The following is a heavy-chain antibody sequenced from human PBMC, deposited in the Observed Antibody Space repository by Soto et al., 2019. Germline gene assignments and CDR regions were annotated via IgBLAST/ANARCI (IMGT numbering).Heavy chain of an antibody. CDR3: ARGAGLQSQWFGELLFRLGMDV. D-gene: IGHD3-10*01. CDR1: GGTFSSYA. Sequence: QVQLVQSGAEVKKPGSSVKVSCKASGGTFSSYAISWVRQAPGQGLEWMGGIIPILGTANYAQKFQGRVTITADESTSTAYRELSSLRAEDTDVYYCARGAGLQSQWFGELLFRLGMDVWGQGTTVTVSS. J-gene: IGHJ6*02. V-gene: IGHV1-69*01. CDR2: IIPILGTA.